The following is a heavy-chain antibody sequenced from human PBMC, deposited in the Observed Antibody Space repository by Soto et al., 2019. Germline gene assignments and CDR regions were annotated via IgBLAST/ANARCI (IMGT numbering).Heavy chain of an antibody. J-gene: IGHJ6*02. CDR1: GYTFTSYY. V-gene: IGHV1-46*01. D-gene: IGHD5-12*01. CDR3: ARDRMATIGNYYYGMDV. Sequence: ASVKVSCKASGYTFTSYYMHWVRQAPGQGLEWMGIINPSGGSTSYAQKFQGRVTMTRDTSTSTVYMELSSLRSEDTAVYYCARDRMATIGNYYYGMDVWGQGTTVTVSS. CDR2: INPSGGST.